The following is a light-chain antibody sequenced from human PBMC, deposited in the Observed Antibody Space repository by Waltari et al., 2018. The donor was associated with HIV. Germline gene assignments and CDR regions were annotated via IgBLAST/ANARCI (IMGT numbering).Light chain of an antibody. CDR2: DNT. CDR1: NLGTKS. CDR3: QVWDSTSDWV. V-gene: IGLV3-21*02. J-gene: IGLJ3*02. Sequence: SYALTQPPPVSVAPGQTASITCEGDNLGTKSVPWYQKKSGQAPVLVVSDNTDRPSGIPERFSGSNAGNTATLTLNRVEAGDEADYYCQVWDSTSDWVFGGGSKLTVL.